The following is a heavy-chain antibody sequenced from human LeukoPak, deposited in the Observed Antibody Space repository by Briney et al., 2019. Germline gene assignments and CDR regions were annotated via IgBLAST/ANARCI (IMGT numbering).Heavy chain of an antibody. Sequence: SETLSLTCTVSGGSISSYYWSWIRQPPGKGLEWIGYIYYSGSTNYNPSLKSRVTISVDTSKNQFSLKLSSVTAADTAVYYCASRAAAGTIVDWFDPWGQGTLVTVSS. V-gene: IGHV4-59*01. CDR2: IYYSGST. J-gene: IGHJ5*02. D-gene: IGHD6-13*01. CDR3: ASRAAAGTIVDWFDP. CDR1: GGSISSYY.